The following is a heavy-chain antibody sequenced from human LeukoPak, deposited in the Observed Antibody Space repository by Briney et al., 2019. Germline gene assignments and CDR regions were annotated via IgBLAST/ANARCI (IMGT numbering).Heavy chain of an antibody. V-gene: IGHV3-53*01. Sequence: PGGSLRLSCAASGFTVSSNYMSWVRQAPGKGLEWVSIIYSGGSTYYADSVKGRFTISRDNSKNTLYLQMNSLRAEDTAVYYFARGGVPTSWFDPWGQGTLVTVSS. CDR1: GFTVSSNY. J-gene: IGHJ5*02. D-gene: IGHD2-8*02. CDR3: ARGGVPTSWFDP. CDR2: IYSGGST.